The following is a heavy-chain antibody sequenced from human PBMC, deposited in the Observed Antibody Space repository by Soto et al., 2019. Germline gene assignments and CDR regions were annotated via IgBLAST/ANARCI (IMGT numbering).Heavy chain of an antibody. CDR1: GDSVSNDNYY. CDR2: IYYSGPT. Sequence: SETLSLTCAVSGDSVSNDNYYWSWIRQPPGKGLAWIGYIYYSGPTNYNSYLKSRLSLSVDMSKNQFSLKLSSVTAADTAVYFCASAQRGRTVCSFDYWGQVALGAASS. CDR3: ASAQRGRTVCSFDY. D-gene: IGHD3-16*01. J-gene: IGHJ4*02. V-gene: IGHV4-61*01.